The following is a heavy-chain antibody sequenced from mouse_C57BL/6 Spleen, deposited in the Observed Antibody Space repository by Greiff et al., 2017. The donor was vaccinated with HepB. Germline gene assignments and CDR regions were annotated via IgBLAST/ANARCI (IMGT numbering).Heavy chain of an antibody. D-gene: IGHD4-1*01. CDR3: ARSRNWAAMDY. Sequence: QVQLKESGPELVKPGASVKISCKASGYAFSSSWMKWVKQRPGKGLEWFGRIYPGDGDTNYNGKLKGKATLTADKSSSTAYMQLSSLTSQDSAVYFCARSRNWAAMDYWGQGTSVTVSS. CDR2: IYPGDGDT. CDR1: GYAFSSSW. V-gene: IGHV1-82*01. J-gene: IGHJ4*01.